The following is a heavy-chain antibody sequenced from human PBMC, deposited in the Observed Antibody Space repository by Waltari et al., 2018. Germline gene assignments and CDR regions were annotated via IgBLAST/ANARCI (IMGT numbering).Heavy chain of an antibody. CDR3: SLSLNS. CDR2: IKPDGSES. J-gene: IGHJ4*02. CDR1: VFTLGYSW. V-gene: IGHV3-7*01. Sequence: EVQLVESGGGLVQPGGPLTPSSADSVFTLGYSWMDWVRPAPGKGLEWVANIKPDGSESHYVDSVQGRFTVSRDNTQNLLYLQMNTLRVDDTAVYYCSLSLNSWGQGTLVTVSP.